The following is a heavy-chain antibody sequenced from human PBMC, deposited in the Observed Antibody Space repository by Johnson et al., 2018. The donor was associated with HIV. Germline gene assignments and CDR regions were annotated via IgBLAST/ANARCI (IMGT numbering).Heavy chain of an antibody. CDR2: ISYDGTNK. CDR3: ARGNYYGSGSYGAVDI. CDR1: EFTFSTFSRNA. D-gene: IGHD3-10*01. V-gene: IGHV3-30-3*01. Sequence: MQLVESGGGVVQPGRSLRLSCAASEFTFSTFSRNAMHWVRQAPGKGLEWVAVISYDGTNKYYADPVKGRFTVSRDNAKNSLYLQMNSLRAEDTALYYCARGNYYGSGSYGAVDIWGQGTMVTGSS. J-gene: IGHJ3*02.